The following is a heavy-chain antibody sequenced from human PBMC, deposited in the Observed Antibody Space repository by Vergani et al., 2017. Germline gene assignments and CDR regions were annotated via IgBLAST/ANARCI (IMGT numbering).Heavy chain of an antibody. V-gene: IGHV3-48*01. Sequence: EVQLVESGGGLVQPGGSLRLSCAASGFTFSSYSMNWVRQAPGKGLEWVSYISSSSSTIYYAGSVKGRFTISRDNAKNSLYLQMNSLRAEDTAVYYCARDRHDSSGYYIDYWGQGTLVTVSS. J-gene: IGHJ4*02. CDR3: ARDRHDSSGYYIDY. D-gene: IGHD3-22*01. CDR2: ISSSSSTI. CDR1: GFTFSSYS.